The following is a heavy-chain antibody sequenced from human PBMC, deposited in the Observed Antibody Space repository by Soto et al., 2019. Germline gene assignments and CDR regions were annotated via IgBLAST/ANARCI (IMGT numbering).Heavy chain of an antibody. CDR2: INAGNGNT. CDR1: GYTFTGCA. CDR3: ARDHPYYYYGMDV. Sequence: QVQLVQSGAEEKKPGASVKVTFKAYGYTFTGCAMHWVRRAPGQRLEWKGWINAGNGNTKYSQKFQGRVTITRDTSASTAYMELSSLRSEDTAVYYSARDHPYYYYGMDVWGQGTTVTVPS. J-gene: IGHJ6*02. V-gene: IGHV1-3*05.